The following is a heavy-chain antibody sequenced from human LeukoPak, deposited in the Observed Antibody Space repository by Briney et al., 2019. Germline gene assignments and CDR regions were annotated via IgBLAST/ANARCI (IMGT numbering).Heavy chain of an antibody. CDR1: GFTFDDYA. CDR2: ISWNSDSI. CDR3: AKDGGYSYGRRGFGY. D-gene: IGHD5-18*01. V-gene: IGHV3-9*01. Sequence: GGSLRCSGAASGFTFDDYARHWVGQAPGKGLEGVSVISWNSDSIGYADSVKGRFTISRDNAKNSLYLQMNSLSAEDTALYYCAKDGGYSYGRRGFGYWGQGTLVTVPS. J-gene: IGHJ4*02.